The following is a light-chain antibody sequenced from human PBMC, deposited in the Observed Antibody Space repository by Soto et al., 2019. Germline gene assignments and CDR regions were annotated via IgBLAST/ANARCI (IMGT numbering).Light chain of an antibody. Sequence: VLTQSPATLSLSPGERATLSCRASPSVLTYIAWYQQKPGQAPRLLIYEASKRATGVPARFSGRGSGTDFTRTISSLEPEDFAVYFCQQRERTFGQGTKVTIK. V-gene: IGKV3-11*01. J-gene: IGKJ1*01. CDR2: EAS. CDR1: PSVLTY. CDR3: QQRERT.